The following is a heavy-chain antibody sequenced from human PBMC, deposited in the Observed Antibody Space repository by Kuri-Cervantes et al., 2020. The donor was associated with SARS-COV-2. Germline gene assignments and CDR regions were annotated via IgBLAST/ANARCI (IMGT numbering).Heavy chain of an antibody. J-gene: IGHJ6*02. V-gene: IGHV3-30*18. CDR1: AFTFSTYW. Sequence: GGSLRLSCAASAFTFSTYWMTWVRQAPGKGLEWVAVISYDGRDTYYGDSVKGRFTISRDNSKNTLYLQMNSLRPEDTGVYYCAKPGSVRGIIREDHYGLDVWGQGTTVTVSS. D-gene: IGHD3-10*01. CDR2: ISYDGRDT. CDR3: AKPGSVRGIIREDHYGLDV.